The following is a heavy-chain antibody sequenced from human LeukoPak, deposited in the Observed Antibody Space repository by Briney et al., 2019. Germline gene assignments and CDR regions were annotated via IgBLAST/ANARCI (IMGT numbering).Heavy chain of an antibody. J-gene: IGHJ4*02. CDR2: ISYDGSNK. Sequence: GGSLRLSCAASGFTFSSCAMHWVRQAPGKGLEWVAVISYDGSNKYYADSVKGRFTISRDNSKNTLYLQMNSLRAEDTAVYYCAGARFLEWSPGDYWGQGTQVTVSS. D-gene: IGHD3-3*01. CDR1: GFTFSSCA. CDR3: AGARFLEWSPGDY. V-gene: IGHV3-30-3*01.